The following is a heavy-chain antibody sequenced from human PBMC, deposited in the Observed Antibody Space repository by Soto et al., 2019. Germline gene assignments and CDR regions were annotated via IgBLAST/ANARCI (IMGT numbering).Heavy chain of an antibody. J-gene: IGHJ3*02. Sequence: GGSLRLSCAASGFTFSSYGMHWVRQAPGKGLEWVAVIWYDGSNKYYADSVKGRFTISRDNSKNTLYLQMNSLRAEDTAVYYCARIQQSGSSWGLTDDAFDIWGQGTMVTVSS. V-gene: IGHV3-33*01. CDR2: IWYDGSNK. CDR1: GFTFSSYG. CDR3: ARIQQSGSSWGLTDDAFDI. D-gene: IGHD6-13*01.